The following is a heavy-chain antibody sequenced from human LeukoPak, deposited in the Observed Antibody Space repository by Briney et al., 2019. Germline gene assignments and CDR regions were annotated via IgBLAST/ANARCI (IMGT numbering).Heavy chain of an antibody. D-gene: IGHD6-19*01. V-gene: IGHV4-61*05. CDR3: ARRAVAGDYLSNWFDP. CDR2: IYYSGST. J-gene: IGHJ5*02. CDR1: GGSITSSSYY. Sequence: SETLSLTCTVSGGSITSSSYYWGWIRQPPGKGLEWIGYIYYSGSTNYNPSLKGRVTISVDTSKNQFSLKLSSVTAADTAVYYCARRAVAGDYLSNWFDPWGQGTLVTVSS.